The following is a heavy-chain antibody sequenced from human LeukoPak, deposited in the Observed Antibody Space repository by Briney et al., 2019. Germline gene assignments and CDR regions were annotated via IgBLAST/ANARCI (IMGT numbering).Heavy chain of an antibody. CDR2: ISSSSSYI. Sequence: PGGSLRLSCAASGFTFSTYFMNWVRQAPGKGLEWVSSISSSSSYIYYADSVKGRFTISRDNAKNSLYLQMNSLRAEDTAVYYCARDLVGAVTENGAFDIWGQGTMVTVSS. CDR3: ARDLVGAVTENGAFDI. D-gene: IGHD1-26*01. V-gene: IGHV3-21*01. J-gene: IGHJ3*02. CDR1: GFTFSTYF.